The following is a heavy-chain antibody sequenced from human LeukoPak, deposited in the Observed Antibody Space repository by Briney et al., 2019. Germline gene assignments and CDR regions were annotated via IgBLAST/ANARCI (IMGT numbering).Heavy chain of an antibody. J-gene: IGHJ4*02. V-gene: IGHV3-30-3*01. CDR2: ISYDGSNK. Sequence: PGGSLRLSCAASGFTFSSYAMHWVRQAPGKGLEWVAVISYDGSNKYYADSVKGRFTISRDNSKNTLYLQMNSLRAEDTAVYYCARDDAGDPDYWGQGTLVTVSS. CDR1: GFTFSSYA. D-gene: IGHD3-10*01. CDR3: ARDDAGDPDY.